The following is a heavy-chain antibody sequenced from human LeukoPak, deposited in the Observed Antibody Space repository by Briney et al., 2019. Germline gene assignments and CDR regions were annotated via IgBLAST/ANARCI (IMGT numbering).Heavy chain of an antibody. CDR2: IKHDGSNK. CDR1: GFTFSTYG. J-gene: IGHJ1*01. Sequence: GGTLRLSCAASGFTFSTYGMHWVRQAPGKGLEWVAYIKHDGSNKYYADSVKGRFTISRDNSKNTLYMQMNSLRPEDTAVYYCARGGKIALAGTRSPQYFQHWGQGTLVTVSS. D-gene: IGHD6-19*01. CDR3: ARGGKIALAGTRSPQYFQH. V-gene: IGHV3-30*02.